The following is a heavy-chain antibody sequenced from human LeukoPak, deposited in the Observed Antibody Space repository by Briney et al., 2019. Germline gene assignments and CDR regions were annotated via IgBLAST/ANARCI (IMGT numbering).Heavy chain of an antibody. V-gene: IGHV3-30*02. CDR2: IRYDGSNK. J-gene: IGHJ3*02. D-gene: IGHD3-22*01. Sequence: GGSLRLSCAASGFTFSSYGMHWVRQAPGKGLEWVAFIRYDGSNKYYADSVKGRFTISRDNSKNTLYLQMNSLRAEDTAVYYCAKVVSNITMIVVAFDAFDIWGQGTMVTVSS. CDR1: GFTFSSYG. CDR3: AKVVSNITMIVVAFDAFDI.